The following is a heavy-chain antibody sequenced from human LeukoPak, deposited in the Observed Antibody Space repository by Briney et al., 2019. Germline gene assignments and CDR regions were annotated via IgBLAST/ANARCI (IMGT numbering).Heavy chain of an antibody. CDR1: GYTFSNFD. CDR2: MNPGSGDT. Sequence: GASVRVSCKASGYTFSNFDVNWVRQAPGQGLEWMAWMNPGSGDTGYEGKFQARLSLSSNTSIITASMELTSLTSEDTAVYYCARSRRGYYMDVWGKGTTVIVS. CDR3: ARSRRGYYMDV. J-gene: IGHJ6*03. V-gene: IGHV1-8*02.